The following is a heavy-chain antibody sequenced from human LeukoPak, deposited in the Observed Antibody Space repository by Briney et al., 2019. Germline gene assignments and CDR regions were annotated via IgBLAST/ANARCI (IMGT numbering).Heavy chain of an antibody. CDR1: GDFFSSHY. J-gene: IGHJ3*02. CDR3: ARDLVTVTKGFDI. CDR2: ISHIGRT. D-gene: IGHD4-17*01. Sequence: SETLSLTCAVSGDFFSSHYWTWIRQSPGTGLEWIGYISHIGRTNYNPSLKSRVTISIDTSKNQFSLKLRSVTAADTAVYYCARDLVTVTKGFDIWGQGTMVSVST. V-gene: IGHV4-59*11.